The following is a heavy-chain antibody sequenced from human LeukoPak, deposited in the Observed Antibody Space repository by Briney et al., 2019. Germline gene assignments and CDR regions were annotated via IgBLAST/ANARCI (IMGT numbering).Heavy chain of an antibody. CDR3: ARHSQRAFDI. D-gene: IGHD6-25*01. J-gene: IGHJ3*02. Sequence: SETLSLTCTVSGGSISSYYWSWIRQPPGKGLEWIGYIYYSGSTNYNPSLKSRVTISVDTSKNQSSLKLSSVTAADTAVYYCARHSQRAFDIWGQGTMVTVSS. V-gene: IGHV4-59*08. CDR1: GGSISSYY. CDR2: IYYSGST.